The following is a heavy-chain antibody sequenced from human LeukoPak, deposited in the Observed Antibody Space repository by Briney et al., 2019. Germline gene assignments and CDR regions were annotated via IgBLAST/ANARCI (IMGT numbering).Heavy chain of an antibody. D-gene: IGHD3-9*01. CDR3: AKGRENYDILTGYYRPYNWFDP. CDR2: ISGSGGST. J-gene: IGHJ5*02. Sequence: GGSLRLSCAASGFTLSSYAMSWVRQARGKGLEWVSAISGSGGSTYYADSVKGRFTISRDKSKNTLYLKMNSQRAEDTAVYYCAKGRENYDILTGYYRPYNWFDPWGQGTLVTVSS. V-gene: IGHV3-23*01. CDR1: GFTLSSYA.